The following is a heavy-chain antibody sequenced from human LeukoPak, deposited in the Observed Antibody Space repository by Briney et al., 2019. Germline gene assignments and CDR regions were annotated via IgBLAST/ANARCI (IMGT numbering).Heavy chain of an antibody. D-gene: IGHD5-12*01. V-gene: IGHV3-21*01. CDR1: GFTFNTYW. CDR2: ISSSSIYR. CDR3: ARGPSGYHNT. Sequence: GGSLRLSCAASGFTFNTYWMSWVRQAPGKGLEWVSSISSSSIYRYYADSVKGRFTISRDNAKKSLYLQMNSLRAEDTAVYFCARGPSGYHNTGGQGTLVTVSS. J-gene: IGHJ4*02.